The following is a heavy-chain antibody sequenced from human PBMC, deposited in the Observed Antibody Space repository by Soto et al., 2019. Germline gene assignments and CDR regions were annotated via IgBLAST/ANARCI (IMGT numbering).Heavy chain of an antibody. CDR1: GFTFSTYW. J-gene: IGHJ4*02. Sequence: EVQLVESGGGLLQPGGSLRLSCAASGFTFSTYWMHWVRQAPGKGLVWVSRIKTDGSVTTYADSVKGRFTISRDNATNTLYLQMNTLRAEATAVYYGARDLGGSHDYWGRGTRVTGSS. CDR2: IKTDGSVT. V-gene: IGHV3-74*01. CDR3: ARDLGGSHDY. D-gene: IGHD3-16*01.